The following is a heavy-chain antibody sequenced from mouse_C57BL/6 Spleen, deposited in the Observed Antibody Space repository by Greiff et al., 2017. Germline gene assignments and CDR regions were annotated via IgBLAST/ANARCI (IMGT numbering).Heavy chain of an antibody. Sequence: QVQLQQSGPELVKPGASVKISCKASGYAFSSSWMNWVKQRPGKGLEWIGRIYPGDGDTNYNGKFKGKATLTADKSSSTAYLQLSSLTSEDSAVYFCFIGFAYWGQGTLVTVSA. CDR2: IYPGDGDT. D-gene: IGHD1-1*01. CDR3: FIGFAY. CDR1: GYAFSSSW. J-gene: IGHJ3*01. V-gene: IGHV1-82*01.